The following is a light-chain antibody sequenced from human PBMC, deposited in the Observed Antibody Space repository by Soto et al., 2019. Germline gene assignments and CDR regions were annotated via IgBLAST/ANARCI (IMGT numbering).Light chain of an antibody. CDR2: AAS. J-gene: IGKJ1*01. Sequence: EIVLTQSPGTLSLSPGERATLSCRASQSITSSYLAWYQQKPGRAPRLLIYAASSRATGVPDRFSGSGSGTDFTLTISRLEPEDFAVYYCQQYGSSPRTFGQGTKVEIK. CDR3: QQYGSSPRT. V-gene: IGKV3-20*01. CDR1: QSITSSY.